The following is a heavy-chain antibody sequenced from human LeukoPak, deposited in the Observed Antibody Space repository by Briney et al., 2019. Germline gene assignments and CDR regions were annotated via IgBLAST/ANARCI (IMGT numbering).Heavy chain of an antibody. J-gene: IGHJ4*02. CDR1: GYTFTSYD. CDR3: ARVLSWFWELFVYYFDY. CDR2: MNPNSGNT. D-gene: IGHD3-10*01. V-gene: IGHV1-8*01. Sequence: ASVTVSCKASGYTFTSYDINWVRQAAGQGLEWMGWMNPNSGNTGYAQKFQGRVTMTRNTSISTAYMELSSLRSEDTAVYYCARVLSWFWELFVYYFDYWGQGTLVSSS.